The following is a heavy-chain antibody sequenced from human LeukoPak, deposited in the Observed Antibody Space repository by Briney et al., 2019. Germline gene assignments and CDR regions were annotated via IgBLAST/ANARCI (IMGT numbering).Heavy chain of an antibody. Sequence: GGSLRLSCAASGFTFDDYAMHWVRQAPGEGLEWVSGISWNSGSIGYADSVKGRFTISRDNAKNSLYLQMNSLRAEDTALYYCAKAHGYCSSTSCNTYYYYYAMDVWGQGTTVTVSS. D-gene: IGHD2-2*02. CDR2: ISWNSGSI. J-gene: IGHJ6*02. CDR3: AKAHGYCSSTSCNTYYYYYAMDV. CDR1: GFTFDDYA. V-gene: IGHV3-9*01.